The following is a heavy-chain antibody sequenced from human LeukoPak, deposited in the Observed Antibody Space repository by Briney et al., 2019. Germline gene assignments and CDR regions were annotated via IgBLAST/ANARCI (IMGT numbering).Heavy chain of an antibody. CDR3: AKESGSGTSNWFDP. CDR2: INHSGST. CDR1: GGSFSGYY. V-gene: IGHV4-34*01. J-gene: IGHJ5*02. Sequence: SETLSLTCAVYGGSFSGYYWSWIRQPPGKGLEWIGEINHSGSTNYNPSLKSRVTISVDTSKNQFSLKLSSVTAADTAVYYCAKESGSGTSNWFDPWGQGTLVTVSS. D-gene: IGHD3-10*01.